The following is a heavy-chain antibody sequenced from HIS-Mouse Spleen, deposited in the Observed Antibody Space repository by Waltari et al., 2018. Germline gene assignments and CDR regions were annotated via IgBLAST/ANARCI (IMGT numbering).Heavy chain of an antibody. V-gene: IGHV3-30*18. Sequence: QVQLVESGGGVVQPGRSLRLSCAASGFTFSSYGMHWVGQAPGRGLEWLAVISYDGSNKYYADSVTGRFTISRDNSKNTLYLQMNSLRAEDTAVYYCAKDRGSQFDYWGQGTLVTVSS. CDR3: AKDRGSQFDY. J-gene: IGHJ4*02. D-gene: IGHD1-26*01. CDR2: ISYDGSNK. CDR1: GFTFSSYG.